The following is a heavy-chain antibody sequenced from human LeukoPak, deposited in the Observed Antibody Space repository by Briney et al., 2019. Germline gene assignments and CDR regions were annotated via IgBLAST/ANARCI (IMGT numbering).Heavy chain of an antibody. D-gene: IGHD1-26*01. J-gene: IGHJ4*02. Sequence: SVKVSCKASGGTFSSYAISWVRQAPGQGLEWMRRIIPIFGIANYAQKFQGRVTITADKSTSTAYMELSSLRSEDTAVYYCASGGHSGSYVFDYWGQGTLVTVSS. CDR2: IIPIFGIA. CDR3: ASGGHSGSYVFDY. V-gene: IGHV1-69*04. CDR1: GGTFSSYA.